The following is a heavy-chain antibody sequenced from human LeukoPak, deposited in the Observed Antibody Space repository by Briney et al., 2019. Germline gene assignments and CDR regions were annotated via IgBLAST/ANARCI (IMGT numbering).Heavy chain of an antibody. J-gene: IGHJ3*02. CDR3: ASHNDRGDYVRAFNI. CDR1: GGSISSINYF. CDR2: IFYDGNT. V-gene: IGHV4-39*01. Sequence: SETLSLTCSVSGGSISSINYFWGWIRQPPGKGLEWIGSIFYDGNTYYNPPLQSRVTISVDTSKNQFSLTLSSVTAADTALYYCASHNDRGDYVRAFNIWGRGTVVTVSS. D-gene: IGHD4-17*01.